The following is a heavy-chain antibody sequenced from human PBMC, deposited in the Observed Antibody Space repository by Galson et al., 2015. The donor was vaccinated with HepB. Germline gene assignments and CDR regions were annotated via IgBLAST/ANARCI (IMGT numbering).Heavy chain of an antibody. CDR1: GFTFSSYS. CDR2: ISGSGSTI. Sequence: SLRLSCAASGFTFSSYSMNWVRQAPGKGLEWVSYISGSGSTIYYPDSVEGRFTISRDNAKNSLYLQMNSLRADDTAVYYCARESYDFWSGYYIDWGQGTLVTVSS. J-gene: IGHJ4*02. CDR3: ARESYDFWSGYYID. D-gene: IGHD3-3*01. V-gene: IGHV3-48*04.